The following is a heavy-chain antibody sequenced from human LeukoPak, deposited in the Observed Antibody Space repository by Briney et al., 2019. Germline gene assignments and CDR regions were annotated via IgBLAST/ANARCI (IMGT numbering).Heavy chain of an antibody. CDR1: GFTFSSYA. CDR3: ARDLRTWSYSDWYFDL. Sequence: GGSLRLSCAASGFTFSSYAMSWVRQAPGKGLEWVSAISGSGGSTYYADSVKGRFTISRDNAKNSLYLQMNSLRDEDTAVYYCARDLRTWSYSDWYFDLWGRGTLVTVSS. D-gene: IGHD3-10*01. CDR2: ISGSGGST. J-gene: IGHJ2*01. V-gene: IGHV3-23*01.